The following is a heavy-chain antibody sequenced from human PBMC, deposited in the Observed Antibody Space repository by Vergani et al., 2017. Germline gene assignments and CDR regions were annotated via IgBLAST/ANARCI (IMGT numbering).Heavy chain of an antibody. Sequence: QVQLVESGGGVVQRGGSLRLSCATSGCTLSNYDMQWIRQGPGKGLEFVAFIQFDGSNQYYADSVKGRFTLSRDFSKNTLYLQMNSLRTDDTATYYCAKHFRGWGIVYWGQGTQVIVS. D-gene: IGHD3-16*01. CDR2: IQFDGSNQ. J-gene: IGHJ4*02. CDR1: GCTLSNYD. CDR3: AKHFRGWGIVY. V-gene: IGHV3-30*02.